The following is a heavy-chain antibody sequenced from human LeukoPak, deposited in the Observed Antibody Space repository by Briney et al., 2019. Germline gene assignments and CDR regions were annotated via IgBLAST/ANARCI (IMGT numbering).Heavy chain of an antibody. V-gene: IGHV3-23*01. CDR2: ISGSGGST. D-gene: IGHD2-2*01. CDR1: GFTFSSYS. J-gene: IGHJ5*02. CDR3: AKGLVVPAASWFDP. Sequence: PGGSLRLSCAASGFTFSSYSMNWVRQAPGKGLEWVSAISGSGGSTYYADSVKGRFTISRDNSKNTLYLQMNSLRAEDTAVYYCAKGLVVPAASWFDPWGQGTLVTVSS.